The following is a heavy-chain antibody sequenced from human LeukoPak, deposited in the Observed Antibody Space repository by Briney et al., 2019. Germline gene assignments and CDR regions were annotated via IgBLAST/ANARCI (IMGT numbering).Heavy chain of an antibody. J-gene: IGHJ4*02. CDR1: GYTFTSYG. CDR3: ARDNYDSSGYYFSY. Sequence: ASVKVSCKASGYTFTSYGISWVRQAPGQGLEWMGWISAYNGNTNYAQKLQGRVTMTRDTSISTAYMELSRLRSDDTAVYYCARDNYDSSGYYFSYWGQGTLVTVSS. V-gene: IGHV1-18*01. D-gene: IGHD3-22*01. CDR2: ISAYNGNT.